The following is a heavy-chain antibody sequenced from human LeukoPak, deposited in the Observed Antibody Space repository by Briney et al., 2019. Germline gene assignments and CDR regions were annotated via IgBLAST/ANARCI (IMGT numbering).Heavy chain of an antibody. D-gene: IGHD3-10*01. CDR2: IYYSGST. J-gene: IGHJ4*02. Sequence: SETLSLTCTVSGGSISGGGYYWSWIRQHPGKGLEWIGYIYYSGSTYYNPSLKSRVTISVDTSKNQFSLKLSSVTAADTAVYYCARTCITMVRGVYGYFDYWGQGTLVTVSS. CDR1: GGSISGGGYY. CDR3: ARTCITMVRGVYGYFDY. V-gene: IGHV4-31*03.